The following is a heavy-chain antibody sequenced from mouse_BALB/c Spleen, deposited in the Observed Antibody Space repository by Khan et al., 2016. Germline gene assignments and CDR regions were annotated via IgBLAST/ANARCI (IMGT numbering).Heavy chain of an antibody. Sequence: EVKLEESGGGLVQPGGSMKLSCVASVFTFSNYWMNWVRQSPEKGLEWVAEIRLKSNNYATHYAESVKGRFTISRDDSKNSVYLQMSDLRAEDTGIYDCTKAHYSFAYWGQGTLVTVSA. D-gene: IGHD1-2*01. CDR1: VFTFSNYW. V-gene: IGHV6-6*02. CDR3: TKAHYSFAY. J-gene: IGHJ3*01. CDR2: IRLKSNNYAT.